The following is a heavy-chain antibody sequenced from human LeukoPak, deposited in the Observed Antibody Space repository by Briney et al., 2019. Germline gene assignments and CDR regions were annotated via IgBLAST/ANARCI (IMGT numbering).Heavy chain of an antibody. V-gene: IGHV3-7*01. CDR2: IKQDGSEK. J-gene: IGHJ4*02. Sequence: GGSLRLSCAASGFTFGSYWMTWVRQAPGKGLEWVANIKQDGSEKYYVDSVKGRFTISRDNAKNSLYLQMNSLRAEDTAVYYCVGIKVGYWGQGTLVTVSS. CDR3: VGIKVGY. CDR1: GFTFGSYW. D-gene: IGHD2-2*01.